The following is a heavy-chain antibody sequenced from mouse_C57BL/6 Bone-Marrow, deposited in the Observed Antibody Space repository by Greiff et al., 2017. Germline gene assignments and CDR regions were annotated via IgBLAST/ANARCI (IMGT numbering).Heavy chain of an antibody. D-gene: IGHD2-4*01. CDR3: ARERGLRPYY. CDR2: IHPNSGST. Sequence: QVQLQQPGAELVKPGASVKLSCKASGYTFTSYWMHWVKQRPGQGLEWIGMIHPNSGSTNYNEKSKSKATLTVAKSSSTAYMQLSSLPSEDSAVYYCARERGLRPYYWGQGTTLTVSS. V-gene: IGHV1-64*01. CDR1: GYTFTSYW. J-gene: IGHJ2*01.